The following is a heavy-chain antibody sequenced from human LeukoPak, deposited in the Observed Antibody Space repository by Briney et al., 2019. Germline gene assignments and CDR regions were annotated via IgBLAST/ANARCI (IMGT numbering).Heavy chain of an antibody. D-gene: IGHD5-18*01. V-gene: IGHV3-30*02. CDR1: GLTFSGCG. Sequence: GGSLRLSCAASGLTFSGCGMHWVRQAPGKGLEWVAFIRLDGSDEYYGDSVKGRFTISRDNSKNTLYLQMNSLRPEDTAVYYCARDHSQNFDYWGQGTLVTVSS. CDR3: ARDHSQNFDY. J-gene: IGHJ4*02. CDR2: IRLDGSDE.